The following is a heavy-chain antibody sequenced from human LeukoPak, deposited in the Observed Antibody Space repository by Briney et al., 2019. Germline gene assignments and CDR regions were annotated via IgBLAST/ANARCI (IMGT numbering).Heavy chain of an antibody. CDR3: ARYPHYYDSSGYVGLDY. CDR2: ISSSGSTI. J-gene: IGHJ4*02. Sequence: GGSLRLSCAASGFTFSDYYMSWIRQAPGKGLEWVSYISSSGSTIYYADSVKGRFTISRDNAKNSLYLQMNSLRAEDTAVYYCARYPHYYDSSGYVGLDYWGQGTLVTVPS. D-gene: IGHD3-22*01. CDR1: GFTFSDYY. V-gene: IGHV3-11*01.